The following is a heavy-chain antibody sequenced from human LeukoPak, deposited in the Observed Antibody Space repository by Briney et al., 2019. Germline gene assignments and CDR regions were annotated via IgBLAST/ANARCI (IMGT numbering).Heavy chain of an antibody. J-gene: IGHJ4*02. D-gene: IGHD5-18*01. CDR2: ISNDGTIK. CDR1: GFTFSTYG. V-gene: IGHV3-30*03. Sequence: GGSLRLSCAASGFTFSTYGMHWVCQAPGKGLEWVAVISNDGTIKYYADSVTGRFTVSRDNSRNTVCLQMNSLRAEDTAVYYCAREWSGYSFDYWGQGALVAVSS. CDR3: AREWSGYSFDY.